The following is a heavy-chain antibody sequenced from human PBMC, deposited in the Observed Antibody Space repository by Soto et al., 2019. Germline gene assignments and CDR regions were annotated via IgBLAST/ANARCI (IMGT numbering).Heavy chain of an antibody. CDR2: INPNSGGT. Sequence: ASVICHLNASGYTFTGYYMHWVRQAPGQVLDCIGWINPNSGGTNYAQNFQGWVTMTRDTSISKEYMELSRLRSDDTAVYYCARSSYYYFWRGYYGATGYGMEVWGQGTTDSVSS. D-gene: IGHD3-3*01. V-gene: IGHV1-2*04. CDR3: ARSSYYYFWRGYYGATGYGMEV. CDR1: GYTFTGYY. J-gene: IGHJ6*02.